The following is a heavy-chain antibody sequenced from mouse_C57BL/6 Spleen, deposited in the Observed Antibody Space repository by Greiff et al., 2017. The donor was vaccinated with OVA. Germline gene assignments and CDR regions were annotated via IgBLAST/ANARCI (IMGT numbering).Heavy chain of an antibody. V-gene: IGHV5-9-1*02. CDR2: ISSGGDYI. D-gene: IGHD4-1*01. J-gene: IGHJ2*01. CDR1: GFTFSSYA. CDR3: TRVGLGRDYFDY. Sequence: EVQLVESGEGLVKPGGSLKLSCAASGFTFSSYAMSWVRQTPEKRLEWVAYISSGGDYIYYADTVKGRFTISRDNARNTLYLQMSSLKSEDTAMYYCTRVGLGRDYFDYWGQGTTLTVSS.